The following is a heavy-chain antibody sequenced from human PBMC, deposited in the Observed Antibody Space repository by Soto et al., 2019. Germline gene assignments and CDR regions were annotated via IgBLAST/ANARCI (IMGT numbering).Heavy chain of an antibody. CDR1: GVSISSSSYY. Sequence: PSATLSLTCTVSGVSISSSSYYWGWIRQPPGKGLEWIGSIYYSGSTYYNPSLKSRVTISVDTSKNQFSLKLSSVTAADTAVYYCASRGYCSSTSCYTGWFDPWGQGTLVTVSS. CDR3: ASRGYCSSTSCYTGWFDP. CDR2: IYYSGST. J-gene: IGHJ5*02. D-gene: IGHD2-2*02. V-gene: IGHV4-39*01.